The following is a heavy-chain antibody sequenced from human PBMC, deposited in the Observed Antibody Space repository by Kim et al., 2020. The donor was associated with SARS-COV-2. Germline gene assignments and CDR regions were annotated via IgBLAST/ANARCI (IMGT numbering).Heavy chain of an antibody. V-gene: IGHV4-39*01. CDR3: ARQAATTEHYFDY. CDR2: IYYSGST. Sequence: SETLSLTCTVSGGSISSSSYYWGWIRQPPGKGLEWIGSIYYSGSTYYNPSLKSRVTISVDTSKNQFSLKLSSVTAADTAVYYCARQAATTEHYFDYWGQG. CDR1: GGSISSSSYY. D-gene: IGHD1-1*01. J-gene: IGHJ4*02.